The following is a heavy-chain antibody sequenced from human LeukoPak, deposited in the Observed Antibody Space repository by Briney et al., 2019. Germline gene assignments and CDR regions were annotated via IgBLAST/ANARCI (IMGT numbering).Heavy chain of an antibody. J-gene: IGHJ3*01. CDR1: GFTFSTYW. CDR3: TSDRDRSVSV. D-gene: IGHD3-22*01. Sequence: PGGSLRLSCVVTGFTFSTYWMSWVRQAPGKGLEWVANIKYDGSAKYYVDSVKGRFTISGDNAKNSLYLQMNSLRAEDTAVYYCTSDRDRSVSVWGQGTMVTVSS. CDR2: IKYDGSAK. V-gene: IGHV3-7*01.